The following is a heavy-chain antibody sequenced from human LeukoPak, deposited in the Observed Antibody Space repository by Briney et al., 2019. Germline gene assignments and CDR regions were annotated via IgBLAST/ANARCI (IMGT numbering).Heavy chain of an antibody. J-gene: IGHJ1*01. CDR3: ARSTAAGRRYFQH. CDR1: GGSLSGYY. V-gene: IGHV4-34*01. D-gene: IGHD6-13*01. Sequence: SETLSLTCAVYGGSLSGYYWSWIRQPPGKGLEWIGEINHRGSTNYNPSLKSRVPISVDTSKNQFSLKLSSVTAADTAVYYCARSTAAGRRYFQHWGQGTLVTVSS. CDR2: INHRGST.